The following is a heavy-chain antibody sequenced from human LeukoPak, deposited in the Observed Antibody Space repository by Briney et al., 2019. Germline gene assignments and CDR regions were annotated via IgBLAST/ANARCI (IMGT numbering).Heavy chain of an antibody. V-gene: IGHV4-38-2*02. CDR3: ARLSVSLNAFDM. J-gene: IGHJ3*02. CDR2: IYHSGST. CDR1: GYSISSGYY. Sequence: SETLSLTCTVSGYSISSGYYWGWIRQPPGNGLEWIGSIYHSGSTYYNPSLKSRVTISVDTSKNQFSLKLSSVTAADTAVYYCARLSVSLNAFDMWGQGTMVTVSS.